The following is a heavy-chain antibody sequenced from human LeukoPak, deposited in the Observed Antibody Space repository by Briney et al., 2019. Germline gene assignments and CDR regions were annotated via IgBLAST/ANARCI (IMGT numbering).Heavy chain of an antibody. CDR1: GFTFSSYS. CDR3: ARDKPAGYDFWSGYYTDYYYYGMDV. Sequence: GGSLRLSCAASGFTFSSYSMNWVRQAPGKGLEWVSSISSSSSYIYYEDSVKGRFTISRDNAKNSLYLQMNSLRAEDTAVYYCARDKPAGYDFWSGYYTDYYYYGMDVWGQGTTVTVSS. D-gene: IGHD3-3*01. CDR2: ISSSSSYI. V-gene: IGHV3-21*01. J-gene: IGHJ6*02.